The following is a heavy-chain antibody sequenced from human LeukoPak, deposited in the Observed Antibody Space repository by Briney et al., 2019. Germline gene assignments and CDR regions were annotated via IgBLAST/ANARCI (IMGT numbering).Heavy chain of an antibody. V-gene: IGHV5-51*01. CDR2: IYPGDSDT. D-gene: IGHD6-13*01. Sequence: GESLKISCKGSGYSFTNYWIGWVRQMPGKVLEWMGIIYPGDSDTRYSPSFQGQVTISADKSISTAYLQWSSLKASDTAMYYCARLLRNIAAAVYYFDYWGQGTLVTVSS. J-gene: IGHJ4*02. CDR1: GYSFTNYW. CDR3: ARLLRNIAAAVYYFDY.